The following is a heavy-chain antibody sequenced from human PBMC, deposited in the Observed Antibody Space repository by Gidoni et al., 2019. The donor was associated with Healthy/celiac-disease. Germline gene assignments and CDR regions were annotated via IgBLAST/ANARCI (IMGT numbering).Heavy chain of an antibody. Sequence: QVQLVQSGAEVKKPGASVKVSCKASGYTFTGYYMHWVRQAPGQGLEWMGWINPNRGGTNYAQKFQGRVTMTRDTSISTAYMELSRLRSDDTAVYYCARSDFVRLRLFHYWGQGTLVTVSS. CDR2: INPNRGGT. CDR3: ARSDFVRLRLFHY. D-gene: IGHD5-12*01. J-gene: IGHJ4*02. V-gene: IGHV1-2*02. CDR1: GYTFTGYY.